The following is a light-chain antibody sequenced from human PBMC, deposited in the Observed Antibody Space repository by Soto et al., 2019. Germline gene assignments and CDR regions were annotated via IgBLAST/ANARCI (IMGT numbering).Light chain of an antibody. CDR1: QSISSW. CDR2: KAS. V-gene: IGKV1-5*03. CDR3: QQYNSYGT. Sequence: DIQMTQSPSTLSASVGERVTITCRASQSISSWLARYQQKPGKAPKLLIYKASSLESGVPSRFSGSGSGTEFTLTISSLQPDDFATYYCQQYNSYGTFGGGTKV. J-gene: IGKJ4*01.